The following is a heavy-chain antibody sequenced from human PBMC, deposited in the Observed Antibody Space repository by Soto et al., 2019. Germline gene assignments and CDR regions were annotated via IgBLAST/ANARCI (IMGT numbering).Heavy chain of an antibody. Sequence: GASVKVSCKASGFTFTSSAVQWVRQARGQRLEWMGWIVVGSGNTNYAQKFQERVAITRDMSTSTAYMELSSLRSEDTAVYYCAAGRRTMVRGVIINDYYGMDVWGQGTTVTVSS. CDR3: AAGRRTMVRGVIINDYYGMDV. J-gene: IGHJ6*02. D-gene: IGHD3-10*01. CDR1: GFTFTSSA. CDR2: IVVGSGNT. V-gene: IGHV1-58*01.